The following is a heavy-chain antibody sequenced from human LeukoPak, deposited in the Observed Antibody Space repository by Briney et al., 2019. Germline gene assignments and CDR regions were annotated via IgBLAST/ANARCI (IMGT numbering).Heavy chain of an antibody. CDR1: GFTFNNYI. V-gene: IGHV3-21*01. Sequence: GGSLRLSCAASGFTFNNYIMNWVRQAPGKGLEWVSSISSSSDYIYYADSVKGRFTISRDNAKNSLYLQMNSLRAEDTAVYYCARGPKYDFWSGYQDAFDIWGQGTMVTVSS. D-gene: IGHD3-3*01. CDR2: ISSSSDYI. CDR3: ARGPKYDFWSGYQDAFDI. J-gene: IGHJ3*02.